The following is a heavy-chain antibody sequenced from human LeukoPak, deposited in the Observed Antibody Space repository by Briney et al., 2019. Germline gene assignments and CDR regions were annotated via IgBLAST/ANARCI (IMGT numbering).Heavy chain of an antibody. CDR3: ARYSRQQGDAFDI. CDR1: GFTFSDYY. V-gene: IGHV3-11*04. Sequence: GGSLRLSCAASGFTFSDYYMSWIRQAPGKGLEWVSYISSSGSTIYYADSVKGRFTISRDNAKNSLYLQMNSPRAEDTAVYYCARYSRQQGDAFDIWGQGTMVTVSS. D-gene: IGHD3-22*01. CDR2: ISSSGSTI. J-gene: IGHJ3*02.